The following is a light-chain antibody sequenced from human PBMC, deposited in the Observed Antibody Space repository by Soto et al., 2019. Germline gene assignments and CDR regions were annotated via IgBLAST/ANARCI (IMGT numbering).Light chain of an antibody. CDR2: GVS. Sequence: EIVLTQSPGTLSLSPGDSATLSCRASQSVSSSSLAWYQQKPGQAPRLLFFGVSNRAAGVPYRFGGSGSGTDLTLTISRLEHEDFAVYSCQQYGGSHLTFGGGPKAETK. J-gene: IGKJ4*01. V-gene: IGKV3-20*01. CDR3: QQYGGSHLT. CDR1: QSVSSSS.